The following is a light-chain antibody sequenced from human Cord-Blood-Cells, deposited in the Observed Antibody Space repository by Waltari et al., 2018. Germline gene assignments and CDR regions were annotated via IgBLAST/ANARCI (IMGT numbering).Light chain of an antibody. Sequence: IQMTQSPSSLSESVGNRVTITCQASQDISNYLTWYQQKPGKAPKLLIYDASNLETGVPSSFSGSGSGTDFTFTISSLQPEDIATYYCQQYDNLPLTFGGGTKVEIK. J-gene: IGKJ4*01. CDR1: QDISNY. V-gene: IGKV1-33*01. CDR2: DAS. CDR3: QQYDNLPLT.